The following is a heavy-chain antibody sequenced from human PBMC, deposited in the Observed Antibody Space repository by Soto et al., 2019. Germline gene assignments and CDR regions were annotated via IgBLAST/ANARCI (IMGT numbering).Heavy chain of an antibody. CDR1: GGPFSSYA. CDR2: IIPMFNTT. Sequence: SGKVSFKACGGPFSSYAISLVRQAPGQGLEWMGGIIPMFNTTNYAQRFHGRVTITAYKSTSTVYMELNSLRSEDTAVYYCAGVKEMATITEFVYWGQGTLVTVSS. V-gene: IGHV1-69*06. D-gene: IGHD5-12*01. CDR3: AGVKEMATITEFVY. J-gene: IGHJ4*02.